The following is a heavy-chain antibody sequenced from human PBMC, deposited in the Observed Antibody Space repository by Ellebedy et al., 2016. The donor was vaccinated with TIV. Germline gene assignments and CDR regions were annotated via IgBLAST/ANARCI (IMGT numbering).Heavy chain of an antibody. D-gene: IGHD5-12*01. CDR1: GSNFNSLA. J-gene: IGHJ5*02. Sequence: PGGSLRLSCVVSGSNFNSLAMSWVRQAPGKGLEWVSSVGESGVWTVYADSVKGRFTIFRENSKSTLFLQMNSLRVDDTAVYYCARDADSGYVTGVNWFDPWGQGTLVTVSS. CDR2: VGESGVWT. CDR3: ARDADSGYVTGVNWFDP. V-gene: IGHV3-23*01.